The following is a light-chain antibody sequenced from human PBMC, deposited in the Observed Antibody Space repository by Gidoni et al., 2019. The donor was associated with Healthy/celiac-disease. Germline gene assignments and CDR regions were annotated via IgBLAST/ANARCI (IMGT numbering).Light chain of an antibody. CDR2: EVS. CDR1: SSDVGGYNY. V-gene: IGLV2-14*01. Sequence: QSALTQPASVSGSPGKSITISCTGTSSDVGGYNYVSWYQQRPGKAPNRMIYEVSNRPSGVSNRFSGSKSGNTASLTISGLQAEDEADYYCSSYTSSSAYVFGTGTKVTVL. J-gene: IGLJ1*01. CDR3: SSYTSSSAYV.